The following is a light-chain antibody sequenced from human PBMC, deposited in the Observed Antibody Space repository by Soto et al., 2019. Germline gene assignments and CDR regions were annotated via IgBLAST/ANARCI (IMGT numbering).Light chain of an antibody. CDR2: GAS. CDR3: QHYNNWPPWT. CDR1: QSISSN. J-gene: IGKJ1*01. Sequence: ELVMTQSPGTLSVSPGQRATLSCRASQSISSNLAWYQQRPGQAPRLLIYGASTMATGIPVRFSGSGSGTEFTLTISRLQSEDFAVYYCQHYNNWPPWTFGQGTKVDIK. V-gene: IGKV3-15*01.